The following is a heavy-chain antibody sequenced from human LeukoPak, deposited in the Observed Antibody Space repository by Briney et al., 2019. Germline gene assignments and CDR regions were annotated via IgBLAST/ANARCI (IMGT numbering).Heavy chain of an antibody. J-gene: IGHJ5*02. CDR1: GGSISSSSYY. CDR3: ARDRGAAAGLNWFDP. V-gene: IGHV4-39*07. CDR2: IYYSGST. D-gene: IGHD6-13*01. Sequence: SETLSLTCTVSGGSISSSSYYWGWIRQPPGKGLAWIGSIYYSGSTYYNPSLKCRVTISVATSKNQFSLKLSSVTAAGTAVYYCARDRGAAAGLNWFDPWGQGTLVTVSS.